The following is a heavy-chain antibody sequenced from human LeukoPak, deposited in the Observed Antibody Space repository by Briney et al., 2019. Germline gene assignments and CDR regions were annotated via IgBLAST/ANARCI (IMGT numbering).Heavy chain of an antibody. V-gene: IGHV3-15*01. D-gene: IGHD2-2*02. CDR2: IISKADVGAT. CDR3: TSGGDCSGTSCYTD. CDR1: GFTFTNAW. J-gene: IGHJ4*02. Sequence: GGSLRLSCAAPGFTFTNAWMSWVRQGPGKGREWGGRIISKADVGATAYAALGTGRFTISRADSKNTLYLQMNSLRTEDTAVYYCTSGGDCSGTSCYTDWGQGTLGTVSS.